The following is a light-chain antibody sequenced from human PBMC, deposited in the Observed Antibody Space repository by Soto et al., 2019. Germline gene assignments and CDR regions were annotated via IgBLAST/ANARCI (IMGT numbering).Light chain of an antibody. J-gene: IGLJ2*01. CDR1: SSDVGGYNF. Sequence: QSALTQPPSAPGSPGQSVTISCTGTSSDVGGYNFVSWYQQHPGKAPKLIIYEVTQRPSGVPDRFSGSKSGNTASLAVSGLQGEDEADYYCSSYAGTNIVIFGGGTKLTVL. CDR3: SSYAGTNIVI. V-gene: IGLV2-8*01. CDR2: EVT.